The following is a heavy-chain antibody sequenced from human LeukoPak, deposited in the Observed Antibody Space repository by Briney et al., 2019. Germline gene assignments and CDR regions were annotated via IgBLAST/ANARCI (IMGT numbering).Heavy chain of an antibody. CDR3: AKSGLYSGYDSGEYYFDY. J-gene: IGHJ4*02. CDR1: GFTFSSYA. Sequence: GGSLRLSCAASGFTFSSYAMSWVRQAPGKGLEWVSANSGSGGSTYYADSVKGRFTISRDNSRNTLYVQMNSLRAEDTAVYYCAKSGLYSGYDSGEYYFDYWGQGTLVTVSS. V-gene: IGHV3-23*01. D-gene: IGHD5-12*01. CDR2: NSGSGGST.